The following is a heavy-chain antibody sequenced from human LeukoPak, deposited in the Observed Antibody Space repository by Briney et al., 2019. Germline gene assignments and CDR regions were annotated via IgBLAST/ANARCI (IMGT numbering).Heavy chain of an antibody. CDR2: ISSSSSYI. CDR1: GFTFGSYS. CDR3: ARTHSRSDAFDI. D-gene: IGHD6-13*01. V-gene: IGHV3-21*01. J-gene: IGHJ3*02. Sequence: GGSLRLSCAASGFTFGSYSMNWVRQAPGKGLEWVSSISSSSSYIYYADSVKGRFTISRDNAKNSLYLQMNSLRAEDTAVYYCARTHSRSDAFDIWGQGTMVTVSS.